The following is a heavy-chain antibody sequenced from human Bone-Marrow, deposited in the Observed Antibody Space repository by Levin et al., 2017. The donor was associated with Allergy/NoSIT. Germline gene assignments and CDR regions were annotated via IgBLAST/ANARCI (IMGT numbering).Heavy chain of an antibody. J-gene: IGHJ3*02. CDR3: ARHLSGWKDAFDI. CDR2: IYYSGST. D-gene: IGHD6-19*01. Sequence: SETLSLTCTVSGGSISSSSYYWGWIRQPPGKGLEWIGSIYYSGSTYYNPSLKSRVTISVDTSKNQFSLKLSSVTAADTAVYYCARHLSGWKDAFDIWGQGTMVTVSS. V-gene: IGHV4-39*01. CDR1: GGSISSSSYY.